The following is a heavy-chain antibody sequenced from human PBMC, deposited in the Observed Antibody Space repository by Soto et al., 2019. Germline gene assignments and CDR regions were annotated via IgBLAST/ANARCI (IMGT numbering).Heavy chain of an antibody. Sequence: GESLKISCKGSGYSFTSYWIGWVRQMPGKGLEWMGIIYPGDSDTRYSPSFQGQVTISADKSISTAYLQWSSLKASDTAMYYCARHAAPYCSGGSCYSGYFDYWGQGTLVTVSS. CDR3: ARHAAPYCSGGSCYSGYFDY. CDR1: GYSFTSYW. CDR2: IYPGDSDT. J-gene: IGHJ4*02. V-gene: IGHV5-51*01. D-gene: IGHD2-15*01.